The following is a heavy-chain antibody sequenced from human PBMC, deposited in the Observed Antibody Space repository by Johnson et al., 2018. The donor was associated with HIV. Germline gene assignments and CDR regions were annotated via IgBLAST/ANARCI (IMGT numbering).Heavy chain of an antibody. J-gene: IGHJ3*02. V-gene: IGHV3-23*04. D-gene: IGHD3-3*02. Sequence: EVQLVESGGGVVQPGRSLRLSCAASGFTFSSYDMHWVLQATGKGLEWVSAISGSGGSTYYADSVKGRFTISRDNSKNTLYLQMNSLRAEDTAVYYCAKNQEVSREDAFDIWGQGTKVTVSS. CDR3: AKNQEVSREDAFDI. CDR1: GFTFSSYD. CDR2: ISGSGGST.